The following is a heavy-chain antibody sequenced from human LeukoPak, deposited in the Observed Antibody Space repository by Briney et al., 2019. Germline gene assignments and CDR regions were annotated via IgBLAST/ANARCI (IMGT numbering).Heavy chain of an antibody. D-gene: IGHD1-26*01. V-gene: IGHV4-59*08. CDR2: IFYSGST. Sequence: PSETLSLTCNVSGGSFNSYDWSWIRQPPGKGLEWIAYIFYSGSTNYNPSLKSRVTISVDTSKNQFSLKLSSVTAADTAVYYCARLCVGPSPRGSCIDYWGQGTLVTVSS. J-gene: IGHJ4*02. CDR1: GGSFNSYD. CDR3: ARLCVGPSPRGSCIDY.